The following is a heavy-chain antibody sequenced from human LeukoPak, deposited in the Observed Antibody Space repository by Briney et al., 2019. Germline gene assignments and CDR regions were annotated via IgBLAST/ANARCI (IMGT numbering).Heavy chain of an antibody. J-gene: IGHJ6*02. Sequence: GGSLRLSCAASGFTFSSYAMSWVRQAPGKGLEWVGRIRNKANSYTTEYAASVKGRFTISRDDSKNALYLQMNSLKTEDTAVYYCARYTRKGAYCSSISCYYGMDVWGQGTTVTVSS. CDR1: GFTFSSYA. V-gene: IGHV3-72*01. CDR3: ARYTRKGAYCSSISCYYGMDV. CDR2: IRNKANSYTT. D-gene: IGHD2-2*01.